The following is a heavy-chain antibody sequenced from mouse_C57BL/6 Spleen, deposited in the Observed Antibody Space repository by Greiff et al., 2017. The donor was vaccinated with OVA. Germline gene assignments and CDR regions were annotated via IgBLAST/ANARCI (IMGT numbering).Heavy chain of an antibody. CDR2: IYPGSGNT. V-gene: IGHV1-76*01. D-gene: IGHD3-2*02. Sequence: QVQLVESGAELVRPGASVKLSCKASGYTFTDYYINWVKQRPGQGLEWIARIYPGSGNTYYNEKFKGKATLTAEKSSSTAYMQLSSLTSEDSAVYFCARDSSGCDYWGQGTTLTVSS. J-gene: IGHJ2*01. CDR1: GYTFTDYY. CDR3: ARDSSGCDY.